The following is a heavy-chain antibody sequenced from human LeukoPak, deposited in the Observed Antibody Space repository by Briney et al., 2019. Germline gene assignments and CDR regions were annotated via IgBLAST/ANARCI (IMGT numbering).Heavy chain of an antibody. D-gene: IGHD3-22*01. J-gene: IGHJ3*02. CDR2: IYSGGST. CDR1: GFTVSSNY. Sequence: PGGSLRLSCAASGFTVSSNYMSWIRQAPGKGLEWVSVIYSGGSTYYADSVKGRFTISRDNSNNTLYLQVNSLRAEDTAVYYCARAGLLIAFDIWGQGTMVTVSS. CDR3: ARAGLLIAFDI. V-gene: IGHV3-53*01.